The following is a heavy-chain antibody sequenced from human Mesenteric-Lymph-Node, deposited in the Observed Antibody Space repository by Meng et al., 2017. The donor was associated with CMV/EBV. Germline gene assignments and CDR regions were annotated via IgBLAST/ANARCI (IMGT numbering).Heavy chain of an antibody. J-gene: IGHJ5*02. CDR3: AKDRLANWFDP. D-gene: IGHD2-21*01. Sequence: GGSLRLSCAASGFSFSSYAMHWVRQAPGKGLEWVAFIQYDGSNKYYADSVKGRFTISRDNPNYTLYLQMNSLRSEDTAVYYCAKDRLANWFDPWGQGTLVTVSS. V-gene: IGHV3-30*02. CDR1: GFSFSSYA. CDR2: IQYDGSNK.